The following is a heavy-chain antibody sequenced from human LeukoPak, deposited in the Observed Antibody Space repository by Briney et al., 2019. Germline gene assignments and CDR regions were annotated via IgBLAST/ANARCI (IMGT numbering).Heavy chain of an antibody. CDR1: GFTFCDYA. D-gene: IGHD2-2*01. V-gene: IGHV3-49*04. J-gene: IGHJ4*02. CDR3: TRLVPYLDY. CDR2: IRSKFYGEKT. Sequence: PGRSLRLSCTASGFTFCDYAMSWARQAPGPGLEWRGFIRSKFYGEKTNYAASVKGRFPVSRDDSNSLAYLEMNSLQTEDTGVYYFTRLVPYLDYWGQGALVTVCS.